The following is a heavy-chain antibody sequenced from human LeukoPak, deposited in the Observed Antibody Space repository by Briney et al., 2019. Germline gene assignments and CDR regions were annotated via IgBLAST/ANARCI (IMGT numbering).Heavy chain of an antibody. V-gene: IGHV1-2*02. Sequence: ASVTVSCKASGYTFTGYYMHWVRQAPGQGLEWVGWINPSSGGTNYAQKFQGRVTMTRDTSIRTAYMELSRLRSDDTAVYYCARDPFLSAWFDPWGQGTLVTVSS. D-gene: IGHD2/OR15-2a*01. CDR2: INPSSGGT. J-gene: IGHJ5*02. CDR3: ARDPFLSAWFDP. CDR1: GYTFTGYY.